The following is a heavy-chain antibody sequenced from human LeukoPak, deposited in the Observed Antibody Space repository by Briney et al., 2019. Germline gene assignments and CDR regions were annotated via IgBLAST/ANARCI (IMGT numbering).Heavy chain of an antibody. CDR3: AKDSSLIAAAALVY. J-gene: IGHJ4*02. D-gene: IGHD6-13*01. V-gene: IGHV1-18*01. CDR2: ISAYNGNT. Sequence: GASVKVSCKASGYTFTSYGISWVRQAPGQGLEWMGWISAYNGNTNYAQKLQGRVTMTTDTSTSTAYMELRSLRSDDTAVYYCAKDSSLIAAAALVYWGQGTLVTVSS. CDR1: GYTFTSYG.